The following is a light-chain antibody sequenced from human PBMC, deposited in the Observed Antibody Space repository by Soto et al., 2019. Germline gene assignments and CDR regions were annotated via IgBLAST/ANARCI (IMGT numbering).Light chain of an antibody. V-gene: IGKV1-27*01. Sequence: DVQLTQSPSALSASVGDRVTITCRASQGINNYLAWYQQKPGKVPNLLIYAASTLQSDVLSRFSGSGSGTDFTLTISSLRPEDAATYYCQKFNSVPTFGGGTKVEI. J-gene: IGKJ4*01. CDR2: AAS. CDR1: QGINNY. CDR3: QKFNSVPT.